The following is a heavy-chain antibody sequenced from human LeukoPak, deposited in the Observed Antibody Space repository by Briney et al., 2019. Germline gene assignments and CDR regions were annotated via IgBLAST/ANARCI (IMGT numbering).Heavy chain of an antibody. D-gene: IGHD6-13*01. V-gene: IGHV3-21*01. CDR3: ARSFLSIAAAATDY. Sequence: NPGGSLRLSCAASGFTFSSYSMNWVRQAPGKGLEWVSSISSSSSYIYYADSVKGRFTISRDNAKNSLYLQMNSLRAEDTAVYYCARSFLSIAAAATDYWDQGTLVTVSS. CDR2: ISSSSSYI. CDR1: GFTFSSYS. J-gene: IGHJ4*02.